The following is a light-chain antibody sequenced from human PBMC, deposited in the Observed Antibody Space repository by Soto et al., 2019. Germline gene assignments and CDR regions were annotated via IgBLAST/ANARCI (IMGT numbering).Light chain of an antibody. V-gene: IGLV1-44*01. J-gene: IGLJ3*02. CDR2: NNN. Sequence: QSVVTQPPSASGTPGQRVTISCSGSSSNIGRNTVNWYQQFPGTAPNLLIYNNNERPSGFPDRLSGSKSGTSASLAISGLRSEDEADYYCAVWDASLNGRVFGGGTKLTVL. CDR1: SSNIGRNT. CDR3: AVWDASLNGRV.